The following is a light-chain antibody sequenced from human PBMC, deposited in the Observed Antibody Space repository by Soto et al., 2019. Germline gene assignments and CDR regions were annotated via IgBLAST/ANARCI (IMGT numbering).Light chain of an antibody. Sequence: EIVLTQSPATLSLSPGERATLSCGASQSVTSSYLGWYQKKPGLAPRLLIYDASSRATGIPDRFSGSGSGTDFTLTIGRLEPEDFAVYYCQQYATTPQTFGGGTKVEIK. CDR3: QQYATTPQT. CDR1: QSVTSSY. CDR2: DAS. J-gene: IGKJ4*01. V-gene: IGKV3D-20*01.